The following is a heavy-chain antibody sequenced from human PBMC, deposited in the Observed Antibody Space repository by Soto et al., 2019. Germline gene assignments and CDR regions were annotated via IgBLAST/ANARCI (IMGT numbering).Heavy chain of an antibody. CDR3: ATQFHHCGGDCYRGPYFGMVV. Sequence: QVQLVQSGSEVKEPGASVKVSCKASGYTFTGYYALWVRQAPGQGPDSMGWINPYTGGTNDAQKCQGWVTMTRDTSFSTAYMELSKLISDDTAVYYCATQFHHCGGDCYRGPYFGMVVWGQGTTITVSS. J-gene: IGHJ6*02. CDR2: INPYTGGT. D-gene: IGHD2-21*02. CDR1: GYTFTGYY. V-gene: IGHV1-2*04.